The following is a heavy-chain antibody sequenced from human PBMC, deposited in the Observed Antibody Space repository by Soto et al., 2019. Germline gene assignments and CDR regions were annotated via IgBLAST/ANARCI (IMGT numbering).Heavy chain of an antibody. V-gene: IGHV2-5*02. J-gene: IGHJ4*02. CDR2: IYWDDDK. D-gene: IGHD3-10*01. Sequence: QITLKESGPTLVKPTQTLTLTCTFSGFSLSTSGVGVGWIRQPPGKALEWLALIYWDDDKRYSPSLKSRLTITKDTSNHHMVLTATNMYPLDTATYFCAYRRYTGSGVHYWVQGTVVTVSA. CDR3: AYRRYTGSGVHY. CDR1: GFSLSTSGVG.